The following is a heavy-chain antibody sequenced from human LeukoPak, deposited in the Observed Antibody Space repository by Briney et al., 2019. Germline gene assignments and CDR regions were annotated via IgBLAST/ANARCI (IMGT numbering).Heavy chain of an antibody. CDR3: ARGHTRYYDFWSEGSKNDY. V-gene: IGHV3-15*01. J-gene: IGHJ4*02. D-gene: IGHD3-3*01. Sequence: GGSLRLSCAASGFTFRNAWMSWVRQAPGKGLEWVGRIKSKTDGGTTDYAAPVKGRFTISRDDSKNTLYLQMNSLKTEDTAVYYCARGHTRYYDFWSEGSKNDYWGQGTLVTVSS. CDR2: IKSKTDGGTT. CDR1: GFTFRNAW.